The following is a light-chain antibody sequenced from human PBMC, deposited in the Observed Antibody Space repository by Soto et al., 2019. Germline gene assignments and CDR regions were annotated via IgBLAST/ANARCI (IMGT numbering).Light chain of an antibody. CDR1: SSNIGDFP. CDR2: SSN. Sequence: QSVVTQPPSASGTPGQRVTISCSGSSSNIGDFPVNWYQHLPGTAPKVLIYSSNQRPSGVPDRISGSKSGTSASLAISGLQSEDEADYYCAAWDDDLHVWLFGGGTKLTVL. J-gene: IGLJ3*02. CDR3: AAWDDDLHVWL. V-gene: IGLV1-44*01.